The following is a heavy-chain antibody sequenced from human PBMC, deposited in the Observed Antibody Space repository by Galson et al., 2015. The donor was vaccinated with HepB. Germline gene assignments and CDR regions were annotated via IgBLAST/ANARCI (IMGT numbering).Heavy chain of an antibody. J-gene: IGHJ5*02. CDR1: GYSFTSYW. Sequence: QSGAEVKKPGESLRISCKGSGYSFTSYWISWVRQMPGKGLEWMGRIDPSDSYTNYSPSFQGHVTISADKSISTAYLQWSSLKASDTAMYYCARLAGYCSGGGCYSGWFDPWGQGTLVTVSS. V-gene: IGHV5-10-1*01. CDR2: IDPSDSYT. CDR3: ARLAGYCSGGGCYSGWFDP. D-gene: IGHD2-15*01.